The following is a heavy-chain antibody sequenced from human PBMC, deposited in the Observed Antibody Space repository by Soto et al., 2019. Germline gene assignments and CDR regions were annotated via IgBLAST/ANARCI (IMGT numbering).Heavy chain of an antibody. J-gene: IGHJ4*02. Sequence: QVQLVESGGGVVQPGGSLRLSCAASGFTFSSYGMHWVRQAPGKGLQWVTIISYDENNKVYTDSVKGRFTVSRANSKNTLHLQVTGLRPEDTGIFYCAKGGDGYTTRFFHHWGQGTLVVVPS. CDR2: ISYDENNK. CDR3: AKGGDGYTTRFFHH. V-gene: IGHV3-30*18. CDR1: GFTFSSYG. D-gene: IGHD5-12*01.